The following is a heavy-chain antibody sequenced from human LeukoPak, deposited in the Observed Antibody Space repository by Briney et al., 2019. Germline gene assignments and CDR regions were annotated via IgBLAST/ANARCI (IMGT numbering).Heavy chain of an antibody. CDR3: ASRSGKNYYYMDV. Sequence: ASVKVSCKASGGTFSSYAISWVRQAPGQGLEWMGGIIPIFGTANYAQKFQGRVTITADKSTSTAYMELSSLRSEDTAAYYCASRSGKNYYYMDVWGKGTTVTVSS. D-gene: IGHD3-10*01. J-gene: IGHJ6*03. V-gene: IGHV1-69*06. CDR1: GGTFSSYA. CDR2: IIPIFGTA.